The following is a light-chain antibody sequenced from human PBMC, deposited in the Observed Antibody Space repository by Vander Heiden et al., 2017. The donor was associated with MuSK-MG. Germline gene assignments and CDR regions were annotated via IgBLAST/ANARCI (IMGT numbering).Light chain of an antibody. CDR1: TSDIGAYNY. CDR2: DVT. Sequence: GQSVTISCTGTTSDIGAYNYVSWYQQHPGKAPKLMIYDVTSRPSGVSNRFSGSKSGNTASLTISGLQTEDEADYYCSSYTSSATLFGGGTKLTVL. J-gene: IGLJ2*01. CDR3: SSYTSSATL. V-gene: IGLV2-14*04.